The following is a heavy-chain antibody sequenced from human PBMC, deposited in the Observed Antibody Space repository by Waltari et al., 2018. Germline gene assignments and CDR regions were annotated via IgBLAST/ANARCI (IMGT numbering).Heavy chain of an antibody. V-gene: IGHV4-34*01. D-gene: IGHD2-15*01. CDR3: ARATPATLDY. J-gene: IGHJ4*02. CDR2: INHSGST. Sequence: QVQLQQWGAGLLKPSETLSLTCAVYGGSFSGYYWSWIRQPPGKGLEWIGEINHSGSTNYNPSLKSRVTISVDTSKNQFSLKLSSVTAADTAVYYCARATPATLDYWGQGTLVTVSS. CDR1: GGSFSGYY.